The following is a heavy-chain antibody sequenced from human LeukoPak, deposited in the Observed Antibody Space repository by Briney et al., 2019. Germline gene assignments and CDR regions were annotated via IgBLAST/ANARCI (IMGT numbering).Heavy chain of an antibody. CDR2: ISDSGSII. J-gene: IGHJ6*02. CDR1: GFSFSDYY. D-gene: IGHD2-21*01. Sequence: GGSLRLSCAASGFSFSDYYMSWIRQAPGKGLEWVSYISDSGSIIYYADSVKGRFTISRDNAKNSLYLQMNSLRAEDTAVYYCAREGKTVANYHYYGMDVWGQGTTVTVSS. V-gene: IGHV3-11*01. CDR3: AREGKTVANYHYYGMDV.